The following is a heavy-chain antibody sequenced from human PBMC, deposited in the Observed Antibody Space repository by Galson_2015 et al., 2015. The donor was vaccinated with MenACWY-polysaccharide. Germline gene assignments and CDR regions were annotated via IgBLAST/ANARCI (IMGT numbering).Heavy chain of an antibody. CDR2: SLDSGRGT. CDR1: GFTFGNHP. Sequence: SLRLSCAGSGFTFGNHPMNWVRQAPGKGLEWVSDSLDSGRGTYYADSVKGRFSISRDISKNTLYLQMNSLRVDDTALYYCARAPTPYCSSTNCFNKYAFDIWGQGTMVTVSS. J-gene: IGHJ3*02. V-gene: IGHV3-23*01. D-gene: IGHD2-2*01. CDR3: ARAPTPYCSSTNCFNKYAFDI.